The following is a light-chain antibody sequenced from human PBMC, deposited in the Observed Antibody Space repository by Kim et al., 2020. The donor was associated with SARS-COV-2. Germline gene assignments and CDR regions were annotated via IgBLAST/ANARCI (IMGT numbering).Light chain of an antibody. CDR3: HSYDGNTRV. V-gene: IGLV6-57*02. Sequence: GKPITISWTSSSGSIATDYVQWYQQRPGSAPTTVIYEDNKRPSGVPDRCSGSIDASSDSASLTISGLKTEDEADYYCHSYDGNTRVFGAGTKVTVL. CDR1: SGSIATDY. CDR2: EDN. J-gene: IGLJ1*01.